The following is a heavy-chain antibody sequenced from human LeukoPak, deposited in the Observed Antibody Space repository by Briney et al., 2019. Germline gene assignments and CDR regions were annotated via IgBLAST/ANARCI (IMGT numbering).Heavy chain of an antibody. CDR3: ARVRRTYYYYMDV. V-gene: IGHV4-28*03. J-gene: IGHJ6*03. CDR2: NGNT. Sequence: NGNTYYKPSLKSRVTMSVDTPKNQFSLKLSSVTAADTAVYYCARVRRTYYYYMDVWGKGTTVTVSS.